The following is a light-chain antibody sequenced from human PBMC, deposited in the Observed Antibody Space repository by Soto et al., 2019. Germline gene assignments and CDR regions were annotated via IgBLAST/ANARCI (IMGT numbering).Light chain of an antibody. V-gene: IGLV2-8*01. CDR1: SSDVGGYNY. J-gene: IGLJ2*01. CDR3: SSYAGSNNFVV. Sequence: QSALTQPPSASGSPGQSVTISCTGTSSDVGGYNYVSWYQHHPGKAPKLMIYDVSKRPSGVPDRFSGSKSGNTASLTVSGLQAEDEADYLCSSYAGSNNFVVFGGGTKLTVL. CDR2: DVS.